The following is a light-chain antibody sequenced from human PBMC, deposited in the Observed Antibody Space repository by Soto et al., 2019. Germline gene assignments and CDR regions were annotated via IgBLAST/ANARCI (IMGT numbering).Light chain of an antibody. Sequence: EIVLTQSPATLSLSPGERATLSCRASQSVSNNYLAWYQQKAGQAPRLLIYGASSRATGIPDRFSGSGSGTEFTLTISSLQSEDFGVYYCQQYDYWLSLTFGGGTKVEI. CDR3: QQYDYWLSLT. J-gene: IGKJ4*01. CDR1: QSVSNNY. CDR2: GAS. V-gene: IGKV3-20*01.